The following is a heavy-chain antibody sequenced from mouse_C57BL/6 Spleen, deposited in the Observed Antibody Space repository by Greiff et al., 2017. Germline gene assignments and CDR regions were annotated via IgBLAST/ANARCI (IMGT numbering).Heavy chain of an antibody. CDR2: IYPSDSET. J-gene: IGHJ4*01. CDR1: GYTFTSYW. Sequence: QVQLQQPGAELVRPGSSVKLSCKASGYTFTSYWMDWVKQRPGQGLEWIGNIYPSDSETHYNQKFKDKAKLTVDQSSSTAYVQLSSLTSADSAVYYCARGFPGPYSAMVYWGQGTSVTVSS. CDR3: ARGFPGPYSAMVY. V-gene: IGHV1-61*01.